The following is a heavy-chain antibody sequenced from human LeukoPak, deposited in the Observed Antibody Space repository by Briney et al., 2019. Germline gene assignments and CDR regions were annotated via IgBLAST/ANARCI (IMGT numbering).Heavy chain of an antibody. CDR2: IRGSGGST. V-gene: IGHV3-23*01. CDR1: GFNFRNHA. J-gene: IGHJ5*02. CDR3: AKAMTSVVTPGAS. Sequence: PGVSLRLSCAASGFNFRNHAMSWVRQASGKGLEWVSVIRGSGGSTYYADSGKGRFTISRDNSKNTLYLQMNSLRAEDTAVYYCAKAMTSVVTPGASWGQGTLVTVSS. D-gene: IGHD4-23*01.